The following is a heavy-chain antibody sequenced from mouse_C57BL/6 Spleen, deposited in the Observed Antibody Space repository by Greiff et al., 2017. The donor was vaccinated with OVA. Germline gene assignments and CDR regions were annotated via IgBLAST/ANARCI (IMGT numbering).Heavy chain of an antibody. Sequence: EVQLQESGAELVRPGASVKLSCTASGFNIKDDYMHWVKQRPEQGLEWIGWIDPENGDTEYASKFQGKATITADTSSNTAYLQLSSLTSEDTAVYYCTTLYYGSDYWGQGTTLTVSS. D-gene: IGHD1-1*01. CDR3: TTLYYGSDY. CDR2: IDPENGDT. CDR1: GFNIKDDY. J-gene: IGHJ2*01. V-gene: IGHV14-4*01.